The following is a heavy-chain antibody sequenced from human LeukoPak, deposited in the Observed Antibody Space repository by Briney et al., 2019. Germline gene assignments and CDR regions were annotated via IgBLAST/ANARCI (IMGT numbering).Heavy chain of an antibody. J-gene: IGHJ4*02. CDR1: GFTFSSYA. CDR2: ISGSGDST. D-gene: IGHD6-13*01. V-gene: IGHV3-23*01. Sequence: QAGGSPRLSCAASGFTFSSYAMSWVRQAPGKGLEWVSAISGSGDSTYYGDSVKGRFTISRDNSKNTLYLQMNSLRAEDTAVYYCAKTRPLDSSSWSHGDYWGQGTLVTVSS. CDR3: AKTRPLDSSSWSHGDY.